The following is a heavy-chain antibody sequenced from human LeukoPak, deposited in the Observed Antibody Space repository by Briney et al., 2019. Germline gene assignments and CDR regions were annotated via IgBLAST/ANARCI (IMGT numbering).Heavy chain of an antibody. Sequence: GASVKVSCKASGYTFTSYGISWVRQAPGQGLEWMGWISAYNGNTNYAQKLQGRVTMTTDTSTSTAYMELRSLRSDDTAVYYCARDLMSVAATHYYYYGMDVWGQATTVTVSS. D-gene: IGHD2-15*01. CDR2: ISAYNGNT. J-gene: IGHJ6*02. CDR3: ARDLMSVAATHYYYYGMDV. CDR1: GYTFTSYG. V-gene: IGHV1-18*01.